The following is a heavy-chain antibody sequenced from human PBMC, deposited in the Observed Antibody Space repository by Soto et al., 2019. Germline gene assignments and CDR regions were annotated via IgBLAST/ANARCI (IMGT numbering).Heavy chain of an antibody. Sequence: GASTKALSNAFGHTFTGFYIQWGRQGPGQGLEWMGWINPNSGGTNYAQTFQGWVTMTRDTSISTAYMELSRLRSDDTAVYYCARDGEGIAVPGNSFDIWGQGTMVTVSS. CDR1: GHTFTGFY. V-gene: IGHV1-2*04. J-gene: IGHJ3*02. CDR3: ARDGEGIAVPGNSFDI. D-gene: IGHD6-19*01. CDR2: INPNSGGT.